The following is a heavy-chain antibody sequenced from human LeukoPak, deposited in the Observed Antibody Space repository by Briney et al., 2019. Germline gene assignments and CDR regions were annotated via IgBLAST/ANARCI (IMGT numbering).Heavy chain of an antibody. V-gene: IGHV1-18*01. J-gene: IGHJ4*02. Sequence: ASVKVSCKASGYTFTRYGISWVRQAPGQGLEWMGWISGYNGNTKYAQKFQGRDTITADESTSTAYMELSSLRSEDTAVYYCARDTGVDTGGGGFGYWGQGTLVTVSS. CDR3: ARDTGVDTGGGGFGY. D-gene: IGHD5-18*01. CDR1: GYTFTRYG. CDR2: ISGYNGNT.